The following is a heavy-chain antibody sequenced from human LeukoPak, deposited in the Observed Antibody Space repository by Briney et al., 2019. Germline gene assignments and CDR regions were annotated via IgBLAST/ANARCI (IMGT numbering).Heavy chain of an antibody. V-gene: IGHV4-59*08. CDR1: GGSISSYY. Sequence: SETLSLTCTVSGGSISSYYWSWIRQPPGKGLEWIGYIYYSGSTNYNPSLKSRVTISVDTSKNQFSLKLSSVTAADTAVYYCAGRVGDGTMVRGVISGWFDPWGQGTLVTISS. D-gene: IGHD3-10*01. CDR2: IYYSGST. J-gene: IGHJ5*02. CDR3: AGRVGDGTMVRGVISGWFDP.